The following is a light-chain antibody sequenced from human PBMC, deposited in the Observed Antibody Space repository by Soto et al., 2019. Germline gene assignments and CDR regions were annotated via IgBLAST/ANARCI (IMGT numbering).Light chain of an antibody. J-gene: IGKJ4*01. V-gene: IGKV1-6*01. CDR1: QGIGND. Sequence: IQMTQSPSSLSESGGDRVTITCRAIQGIGNDLGWYQQKSGKAPKLLIYAASNLQSGVPSRFSGSGSGTDFTLTISGMQPEDVANYYCLQDNNYPLTFGGGTKVDIK. CDR3: LQDNNYPLT. CDR2: AAS.